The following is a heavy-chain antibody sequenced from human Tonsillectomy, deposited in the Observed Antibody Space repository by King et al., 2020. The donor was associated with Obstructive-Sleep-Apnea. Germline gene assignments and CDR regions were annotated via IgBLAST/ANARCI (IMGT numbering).Heavy chain of an antibody. CDR2: ISGYNGNT. D-gene: IGHD7-27*01. Sequence: QLVQSGPEVKKPGASVKVSCKASNYTFTSSAISWVRQAPGKGLEWMGWISGYNGNTNYAQKLQGRVTMTTDTSTSTAYMELRSLRSEDTAVYYCTRERPSHWGAHYYYGMDVWGQGTTVIVSS. V-gene: IGHV1-18*01. CDR1: NYTFTSSA. J-gene: IGHJ6*02. CDR3: TRERPSHWGAHYYYGMDV.